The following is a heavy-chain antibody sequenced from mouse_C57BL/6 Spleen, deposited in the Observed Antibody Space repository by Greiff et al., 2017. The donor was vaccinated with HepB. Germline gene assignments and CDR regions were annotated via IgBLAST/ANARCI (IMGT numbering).Heavy chain of an antibody. CDR3: AREYDYDGAY. Sequence: EVKVVESGGGLVKPGGSLKLSCAASGFTFSSYAMSWVRQTPEKRLEWVATISDGGSYTYYPDNVKCRFTISRDHAKNNLYLQMSHLKSEDTAMYYCAREYDYDGAYWGQGTLVTVSA. V-gene: IGHV5-4*01. CDR1: GFTFSSYA. CDR2: ISDGGSYT. D-gene: IGHD2-4*01. J-gene: IGHJ3*01.